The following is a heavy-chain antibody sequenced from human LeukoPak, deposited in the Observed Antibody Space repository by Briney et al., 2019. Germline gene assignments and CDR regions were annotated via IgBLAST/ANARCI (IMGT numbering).Heavy chain of an antibody. V-gene: IGHV3-30*18. CDR1: GFTFSSFG. CDR3: AKDRWELLPSWFDP. J-gene: IGHJ5*02. CDR2: MANDGKTT. Sequence: GGSLRLSCAASGFTFSSFGMHWVRQAPGKGLEWVAVMANDGKTTYYADSVKGRFTISRDNSKNTLYLQMNSLRAEDTAVYYCAKDRWELLPSWFDPWGQGTLVTVSS. D-gene: IGHD1-26*01.